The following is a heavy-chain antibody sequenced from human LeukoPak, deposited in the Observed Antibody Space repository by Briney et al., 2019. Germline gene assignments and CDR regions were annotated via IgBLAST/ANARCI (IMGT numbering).Heavy chain of an antibody. V-gene: IGHV1-18*01. D-gene: IGHD2-2*01. Sequence: ASVKVSCKASGYTFTSYGISWVRQAPGQGLEWMGWISAYNGNTNYAQKLQGRVTMTTDTSTSTAYMELRSLRSDDTAVYYCARRKYQDYYYYYYMDVWGKGTTVTVSS. J-gene: IGHJ6*03. CDR3: ARRKYQDYYYYYYMDV. CDR2: ISAYNGNT. CDR1: GYTFTSYG.